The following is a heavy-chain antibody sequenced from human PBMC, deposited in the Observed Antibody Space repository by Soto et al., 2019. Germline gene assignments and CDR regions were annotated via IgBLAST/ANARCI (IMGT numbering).Heavy chain of an antibody. CDR3: AKDKGIVGATPQY. CDR1: GFTFSSYG. Sequence: QVQLVESGGGVVQPGRSLRLSFAASGFTFSSYGMHWVRQAPGKGLEWVAVISYDGSNKYYADSVKGRFTISRDNSKNTLYLQMNSLRAEDTAVYYCAKDKGIVGATPQYWGQGTLVTVSS. CDR2: ISYDGSNK. J-gene: IGHJ4*02. V-gene: IGHV3-30*18. D-gene: IGHD1-26*01.